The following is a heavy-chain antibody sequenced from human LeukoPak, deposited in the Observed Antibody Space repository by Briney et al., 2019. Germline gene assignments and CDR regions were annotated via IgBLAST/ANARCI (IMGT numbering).Heavy chain of an antibody. Sequence: GGSLRLSCEGSGFVFSIYAIHWIRQSPGRGPEWVAVIASDGSYTDYVHSLKERFTISRDNSKNTVYLDVTSLTPEDAAVYYCAREGTYSDYWSGYFEYWGQGTRVIVSS. CDR3: AREGTYSDYWSGYFEY. CDR1: GFVFSIYA. CDR2: IASDGSYT. J-gene: IGHJ4*02. D-gene: IGHD3-3*01. V-gene: IGHV3-30*04.